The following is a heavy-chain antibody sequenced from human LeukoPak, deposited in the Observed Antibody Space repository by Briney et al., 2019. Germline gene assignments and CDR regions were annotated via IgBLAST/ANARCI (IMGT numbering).Heavy chain of an antibody. Sequence: PGGSLRLSCAGSGFIVSNNYMTWVRQAPGKGLEWVSAISGSGGSTYYADSVKGRFTISRDNSKNTLYLQMNSLRAEDTAVYYCAKKVRVRGVIAYYYYYYGMDVWGQGTTVTVSS. D-gene: IGHD3-10*01. CDR3: AKKVRVRGVIAYYYYYYGMDV. V-gene: IGHV3-23*01. CDR1: GFIVSNNY. CDR2: ISGSGGST. J-gene: IGHJ6*02.